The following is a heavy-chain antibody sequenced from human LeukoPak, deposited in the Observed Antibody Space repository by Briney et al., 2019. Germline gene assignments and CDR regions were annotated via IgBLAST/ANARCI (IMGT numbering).Heavy chain of an antibody. CDR2: IYPGDSDT. V-gene: IGHV5-51*01. D-gene: IGHD5-24*01. CDR1: GYSFTSYW. Sequence: GESLKISCKGSGYSFTSYWIGWVRQMPGKGLEWMGIIYPGDSDTRYSPSFQGQVTISADKSISTAYLQWSSLKASDTAMYYCARLRRDGYNNLADFDYWGQGTLVTVSS. J-gene: IGHJ4*02. CDR3: ARLRRDGYNNLADFDY.